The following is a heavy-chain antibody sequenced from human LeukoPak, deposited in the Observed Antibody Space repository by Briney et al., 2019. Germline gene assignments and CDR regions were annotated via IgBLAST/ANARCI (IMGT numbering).Heavy chain of an antibody. CDR1: GGSISSSSYY. Sequence: PSETLSLTCTVSGGSISSSSYYWGWIRQPPGKGLEWIGSIYYSGRTYYNPSLKSRVTISVDTSKNQFSLKLSSVTAADTAVYYCARHPMTGYSYGIFDYWGQGTLVTVSS. J-gene: IGHJ4*02. CDR2: IYYSGRT. CDR3: ARHPMTGYSYGIFDY. D-gene: IGHD5-18*01. V-gene: IGHV4-39*01.